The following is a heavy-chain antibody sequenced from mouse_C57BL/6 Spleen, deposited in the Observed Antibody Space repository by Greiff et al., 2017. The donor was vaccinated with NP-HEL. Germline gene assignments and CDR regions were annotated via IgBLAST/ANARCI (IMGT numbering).Heavy chain of an antibody. Sequence: VQLQQSGPELVKPGASVKISCKASGYAFSSSWMNWVKQRPGKGLEWIGRIYPGDGDTNYNGKFKGKATLTADKSSSTAYMQLSSLTSEDAAVYCCARDNWDYAMDYWGQGTSVTVSS. D-gene: IGHD4-1*01. V-gene: IGHV1-82*01. CDR2: IYPGDGDT. J-gene: IGHJ4*01. CDR1: GYAFSSSW. CDR3: ARDNWDYAMDY.